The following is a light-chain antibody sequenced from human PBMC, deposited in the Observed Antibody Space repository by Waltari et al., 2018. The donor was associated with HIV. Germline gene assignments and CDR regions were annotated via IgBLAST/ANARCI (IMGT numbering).Light chain of an antibody. Sequence: QSVLTQPPSLSESPRQRVTISCSGSSSNIGSNAVNWYQQLPGKAPKLLIYYDDMLPSGVSDRFSGSKSGSSASLAISGLQSEDEADYYCAAWDEILNAYVFGSGTKVTVL. CDR2: YDD. CDR3: AAWDEILNAYV. CDR1: SSNIGSNA. J-gene: IGLJ1*01. V-gene: IGLV1-36*01.